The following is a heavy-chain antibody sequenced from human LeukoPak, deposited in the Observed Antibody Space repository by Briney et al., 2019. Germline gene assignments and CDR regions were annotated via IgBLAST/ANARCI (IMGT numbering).Heavy chain of an antibody. D-gene: IGHD3-3*02. CDR2: ISYDGSNK. J-gene: IGHJ4*02. V-gene: IGHV3-30*18. CDR3: AKDPPSSGDHFPGY. CDR1: GFMFEIHA. Sequence: GGSLRLSCVTSGFMFEIHAMHWVRQAPGKGLEWVAVISYDGSNKYYADSVKGRFTISRDNSKNTLYLQMNSLRAEDTAVYYCAKDPPSSGDHFPGYWGQGTLVTVSS.